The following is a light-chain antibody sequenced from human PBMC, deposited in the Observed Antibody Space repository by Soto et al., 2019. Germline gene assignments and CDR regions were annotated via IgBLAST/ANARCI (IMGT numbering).Light chain of an antibody. CDR2: KAP. CDR3: QQYNSYPWT. Sequence: DIQMTQSPSTLSASVGDRVTITCRASQSIHSWLAWYQQKPGKAPKLLIYKAPSLESGVPSRFSGSGSGTEFTLTISSLQPDDFATYYCQQYNSYPWTFGQGTKVEIK. J-gene: IGKJ1*01. V-gene: IGKV1-5*03. CDR1: QSIHSW.